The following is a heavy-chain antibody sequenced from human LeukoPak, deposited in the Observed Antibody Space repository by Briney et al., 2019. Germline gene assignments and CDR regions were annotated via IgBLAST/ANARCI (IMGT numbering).Heavy chain of an antibody. CDR3: ARDLSEAVAGLYDY. CDR2: IYYSGST. D-gene: IGHD6-19*01. CDR1: GGSISSSSYY. J-gene: IGHJ4*02. Sequence: SETLSLTCTVSGGSISSSSYYWGWIRQPPGKGLEWIGSIYYSGSTYYNPSLKSRVTISVDTSKNQFSLKLSSVTAADTAVYYCARDLSEAVAGLYDYWGQGTLVTVSS. V-gene: IGHV4-39*07.